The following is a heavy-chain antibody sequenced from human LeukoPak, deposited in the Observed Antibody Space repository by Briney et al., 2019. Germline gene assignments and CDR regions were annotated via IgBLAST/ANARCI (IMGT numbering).Heavy chain of an antibody. J-gene: IGHJ4*02. CDR3: AKDHLRFLEWLPIPRYFDY. CDR2: ISGSGGST. D-gene: IGHD3-3*01. V-gene: IGHV3-23*01. CDR1: GFTFSSYA. Sequence: GGSLRLSCAASGFTFSSYAMSWVRQAPGKGLEWVSAISGSGGSTYYADSVKGRFTISRDNSKNTLYLQMNSLRVEDTAVYYCAKDHLRFLEWLPIPRYFDYWGQGTLVTVSS.